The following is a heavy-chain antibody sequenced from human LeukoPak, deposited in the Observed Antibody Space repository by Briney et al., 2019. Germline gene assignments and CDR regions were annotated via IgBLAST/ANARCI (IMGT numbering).Heavy chain of an antibody. Sequence: SQTLSLTCVVSGDSVSSKNGAWNWIRQSPSRGLEWLGRTYYRSKWYNDYAESMEGRMTINQDTSKNQYSLHLNSVTPDDTAVYYCPRDFGTTGWHTFDYWGQGTPVTVSS. CDR2: TYYRSKWYN. CDR3: PRDFGTTGWHTFDY. J-gene: IGHJ4*02. V-gene: IGHV6-1*01. CDR1: GDSVSSKNGA. D-gene: IGHD6-19*01.